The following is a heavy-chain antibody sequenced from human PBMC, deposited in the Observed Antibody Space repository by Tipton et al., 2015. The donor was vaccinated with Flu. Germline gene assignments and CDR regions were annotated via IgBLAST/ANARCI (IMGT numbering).Heavy chain of an antibody. J-gene: IGHJ6*02. Sequence: LRLSCTVSGVPISAFYWSWIRQSAGKGLEWIGRISVSGRSNYNPSHESRIAMSVDTSKNQFSLRLSSVTAADTAVYYCARDPQSDSYAYGLDVWGQGTSVTVSS. V-gene: IGHV4-4*07. CDR1: GVPISAFY. CDR3: ARDPQSDSYAYGLDV. CDR2: ISVSGRS. D-gene: IGHD2-2*01.